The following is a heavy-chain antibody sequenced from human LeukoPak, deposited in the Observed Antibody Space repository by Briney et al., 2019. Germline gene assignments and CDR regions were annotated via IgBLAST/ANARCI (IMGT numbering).Heavy chain of an antibody. V-gene: IGHV1-46*01. D-gene: IGHD6-19*01. CDR3: ARDLGISGWYAPPLGYFDY. J-gene: IGHJ4*02. CDR2: INPSGGST. Sequence: VASVKVSCKASGYTFTSYYMHWVRQAPGQGLEWMGIINPSGGSTSYAQKFQGRVTMTRDTSISTTYMELSRLRSDDTAVYYCARDLGISGWYAPPLGYFDYWGQGTLVTVSS. CDR1: GYTFTSYY.